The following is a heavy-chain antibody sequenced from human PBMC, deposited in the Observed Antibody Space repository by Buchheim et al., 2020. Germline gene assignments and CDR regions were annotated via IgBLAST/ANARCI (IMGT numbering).Heavy chain of an antibody. D-gene: IGHD3-16*01. J-gene: IGHJ6*02. Sequence: EVQLVESGGGLVKPGGSLRLSCAASGFTFSNAWMNWVRQAPGKGLEWVGCIKSKTDGGTTDYAAPVKGRFTIPRDDSKNTRYLQMNSLKTEDTAVYYCTTGRWGNYYYYGMDVWGQGTT. CDR3: TTGRWGNYYYYGMDV. V-gene: IGHV3-15*07. CDR1: GFTFSNAW. CDR2: IKSKTDGGTT.